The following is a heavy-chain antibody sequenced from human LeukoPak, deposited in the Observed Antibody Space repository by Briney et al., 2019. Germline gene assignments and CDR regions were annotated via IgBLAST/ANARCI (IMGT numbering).Heavy chain of an antibody. CDR1: GFTFSDYH. CDR3: ARFLEWLFYFDY. V-gene: IGHV3-11*01. CDR2: ISSSGSTI. D-gene: IGHD3-3*01. J-gene: IGHJ4*02. Sequence: GGSLRLSCAASGFTFSDYHMSWIRQAPGKGLEWVSYISSSGSTIYYADSVKGRFTISRDNAKNSLYLQMNSLRAEDTAVYYCARFLEWLFYFDYWGQGTLVTVSS.